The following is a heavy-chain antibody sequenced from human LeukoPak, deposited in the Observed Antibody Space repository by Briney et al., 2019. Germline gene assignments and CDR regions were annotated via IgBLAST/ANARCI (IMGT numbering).Heavy chain of an antibody. D-gene: IGHD4-17*01. CDR2: IKEDGSDK. V-gene: IGHV3-7*02. Sequence: GGSRGLSCAASGFSFSSYWMTWVRQAPGRGPEWVANIKEDGSDKYYVDSVKGRFTISRDNAKNSLYLQMNSLRAEDTAVYYCTKYGDDDTPGLNWGQGTLVTVSS. CDR1: GFSFSSYW. J-gene: IGHJ4*02. CDR3: TKYGDDDTPGLN.